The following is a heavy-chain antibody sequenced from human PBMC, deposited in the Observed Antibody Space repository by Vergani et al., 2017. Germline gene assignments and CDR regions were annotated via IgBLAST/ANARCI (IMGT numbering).Heavy chain of an antibody. Sequence: EVQLVESGGGVVQPGGSLRLSCAASGLTFDDYAMHWVRQAPGRGLEWVSLISGDGGSTYSADSVKGRFTISRDNSTNSLYLQMNSLRTEDNALYYCAKEYYDSSGYFRFDPWGQGTLVTVSS. J-gene: IGHJ5*02. CDR1: GLTFDDYA. CDR3: AKEYYDSSGYFRFDP. D-gene: IGHD3-22*01. CDR2: ISGDGGST. V-gene: IGHV3-43*02.